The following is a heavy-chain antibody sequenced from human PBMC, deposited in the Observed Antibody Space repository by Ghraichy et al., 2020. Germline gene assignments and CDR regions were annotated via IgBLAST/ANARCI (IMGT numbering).Heavy chain of an antibody. CDR3: ARGRGGYFDL. D-gene: IGHD3-16*01. Sequence: SETLSLTCAVYGGSFSGYYWSWIRQPPGKGLEWIGEINHSGSTNYNPSLKSRVTISVDTSKNQFSLKLSSVTAADTAVYYCARGRGGYFDLWCRGTLVTVSA. V-gene: IGHV4-34*01. CDR2: INHSGST. J-gene: IGHJ2*01. CDR1: GGSFSGYY.